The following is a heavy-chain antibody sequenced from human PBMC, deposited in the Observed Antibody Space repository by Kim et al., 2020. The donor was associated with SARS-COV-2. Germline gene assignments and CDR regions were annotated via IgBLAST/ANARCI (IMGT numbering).Heavy chain of an antibody. V-gene: IGHV5-51*01. D-gene: IGHD6-19*01. CDR1: GYSFTSYW. CDR3: ARHVAFVSSGWFYYYYYGMDV. CDR2: IYPGDSDT. Sequence: GESLKISCKGSGYSFTSYWIGWVRQMPGKGLEWMGIIYPGDSDTRYSPSFQGQVTISADKSISTAYLQWSSLRASDTAMYYCARHVAFVSSGWFYYYYYGMDVWGQGTTVTVSS. J-gene: IGHJ6*02.